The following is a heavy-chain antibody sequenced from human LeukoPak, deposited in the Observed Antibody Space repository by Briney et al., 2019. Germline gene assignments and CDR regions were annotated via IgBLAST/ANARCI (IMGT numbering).Heavy chain of an antibody. CDR3: TSPPGIAAAGTDY. CDR1: GFTFSGSA. V-gene: IGHV3-73*01. Sequence: GESLRLSCAASGFTFSGSAMHWVRQASGKGLEWVGRIRSKANSYATAYAASVKGRFTISRDDSKNTAYLQMNSLKTEDTAVYYCTSPPGIAAAGTDYWGQGTLVTVSS. CDR2: IRSKANSYAT. J-gene: IGHJ4*02. D-gene: IGHD6-13*01.